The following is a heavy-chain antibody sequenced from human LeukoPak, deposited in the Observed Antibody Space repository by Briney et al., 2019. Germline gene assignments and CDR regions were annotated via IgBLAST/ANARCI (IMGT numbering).Heavy chain of an antibody. J-gene: IGHJ3*02. D-gene: IGHD3-22*01. Sequence: ASVKVSSTASGGTFSSYAISWVRQAPGQGLEWMGGIIPIFGTANYTQKFQGRVTITADESTSTAYMELSSQRSEDTAVYYCASSTRQYYDSSGYAFDIWGQGTMVAVSS. CDR3: ASSTRQYYDSSGYAFDI. CDR1: GGTFSSYA. CDR2: IIPIFGTA. V-gene: IGHV1-69*13.